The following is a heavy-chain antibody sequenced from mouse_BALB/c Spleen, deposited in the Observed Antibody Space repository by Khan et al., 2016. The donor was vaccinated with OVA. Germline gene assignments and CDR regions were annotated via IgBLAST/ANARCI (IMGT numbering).Heavy chain of an antibody. CDR1: GYSITSDYA. CDR2: ISYSGNT. J-gene: IGHJ2*01. D-gene: IGHD1-1*01. V-gene: IGHV3-2*02. CDR3: ARVYGGDFDY. Sequence: EVQLQESGPGLVKPSQSLSLTCTVTGYSITSDYAWNWIRQFPGNKLEWMGFISYSGNTNYNPSLTSRSSITRDTSKNQFFLQLNSVTTEDTATYYCARVYGGDFDYWGQGTTLTVSS.